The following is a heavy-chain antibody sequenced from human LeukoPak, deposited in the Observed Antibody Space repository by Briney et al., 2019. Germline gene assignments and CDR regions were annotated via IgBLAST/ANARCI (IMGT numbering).Heavy chain of an antibody. CDR3: VRLQAVTGNFDY. CDR1: GGSISSSSYY. J-gene: IGHJ4*02. CDR2: INYSGDT. V-gene: IGHV4-39*07. Sequence: PSETLSLTCTVSGGSISSSSYYWGWIRQPPGKGLEWIETINYSGDTYYNPSLKSRVTISVDSSKNQFSLKLSSVTAADTAAYYCVRLQAVTGNFDYWGQGALVTVSS. D-gene: IGHD1-20*01.